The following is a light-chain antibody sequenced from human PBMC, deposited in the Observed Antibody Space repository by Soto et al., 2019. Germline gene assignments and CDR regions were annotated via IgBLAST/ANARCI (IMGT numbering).Light chain of an antibody. V-gene: IGLV1-40*01. CDR1: SSNIGAGYD. J-gene: IGLJ1*01. Sequence: QSVLAQPPSVSGAPGESVTISCTGSSSNIGAGYDVHWYQQLPGTAPKLLIFRNNNRPSGVPDRFSGSKSGTSASLAITGGQPEDEADYYLQCYDSSLSPYVFAGGTKVTVL. CDR2: RNN. CDR3: QCYDSSLSPYV.